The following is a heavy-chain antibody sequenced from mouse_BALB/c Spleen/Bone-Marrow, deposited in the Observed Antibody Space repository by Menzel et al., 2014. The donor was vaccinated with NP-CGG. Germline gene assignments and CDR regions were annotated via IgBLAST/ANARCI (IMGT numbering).Heavy chain of an antibody. CDR3: ARWEYYAMDY. Sequence: EVQLQQSGAELVKPGASVKLSCTASGFNIKDTYMHWVKQRPEQGLEWIGRIDPADGNTKYDPKFQGKATITADTSSNTAYLQLSSLTSEDTAVYYCARWEYYAMDYWGQGTSVTVSS. CDR1: GFNIKDTY. D-gene: IGHD4-1*01. J-gene: IGHJ4*01. V-gene: IGHV14-3*02. CDR2: IDPADGNT.